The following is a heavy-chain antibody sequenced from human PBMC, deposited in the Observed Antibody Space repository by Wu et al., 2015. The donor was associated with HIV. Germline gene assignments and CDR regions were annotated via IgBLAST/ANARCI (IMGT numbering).Heavy chain of an antibody. V-gene: IGHV1-18*01. Sequence: QVQLVQSGAEVKKPGASVKVSCKPSGYTFSNFGIAWVRQAPGQGLEWLGWISTYNGNTNYAQKLQDRVTLTKDTSTSTAYMQLWNLGSDDTAVYYCARDDSVAGPLDLWGQGTLITVSS. CDR3: ARDDSVAGPLDL. D-gene: IGHD6-19*01. CDR2: ISTYNGNT. J-gene: IGHJ5*02. CDR1: GYTFSNFG.